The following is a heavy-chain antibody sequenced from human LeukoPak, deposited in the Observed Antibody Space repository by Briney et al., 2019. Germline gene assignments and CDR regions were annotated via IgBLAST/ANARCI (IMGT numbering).Heavy chain of an antibody. D-gene: IGHD3-9*01. Sequence: SETLSLTCTVSGGSVSSGSYYWSWIRQPPGKGLEWIGYIYYSGSTNYNPSLKSRVTISVDTSKNQFSLKLSSVTAADTAVYYCARADILTGYPSAYWGQGTLVTVSS. CDR1: GGSVSSGSYY. CDR3: ARADILTGYPSAY. V-gene: IGHV4-61*01. CDR2: IYYSGST. J-gene: IGHJ4*02.